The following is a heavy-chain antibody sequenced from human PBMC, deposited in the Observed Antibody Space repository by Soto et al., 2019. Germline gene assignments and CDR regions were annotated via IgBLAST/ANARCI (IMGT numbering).Heavy chain of an antibody. Sequence: SETLSLTCTVSGGSISSSSYYWGWIRQPPGKGLEWIGSIYYSGSTYYNPSLKSRVTISVDTSKNQFSLKLSSVTAADTAVYYCARWLLSGYDDDAFDIWGQGTMVTVSS. V-gene: IGHV4-39*01. CDR1: GGSISSSSYY. J-gene: IGHJ3*02. CDR2: IYYSGST. D-gene: IGHD5-12*01. CDR3: ARWLLSGYDDDAFDI.